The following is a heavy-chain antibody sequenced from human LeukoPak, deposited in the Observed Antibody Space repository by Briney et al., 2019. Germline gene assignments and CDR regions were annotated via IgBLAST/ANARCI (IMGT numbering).Heavy chain of an antibody. Sequence: KPGGSLRLSCAASGFTFSRYSMNWVRQAPGKGLEWVSSISSSSRYIYYADSVKGRFTISRDNAKNSLYLQMNSLRVEDTAVYYCARVGYYDFWSGYYDHYYYYYMDVWGKGTTVTVSS. D-gene: IGHD3-3*01. CDR1: GFTFSRYS. V-gene: IGHV3-21*01. CDR2: ISSSSRYI. CDR3: ARVGYYDFWSGYYDHYYYYYMDV. J-gene: IGHJ6*03.